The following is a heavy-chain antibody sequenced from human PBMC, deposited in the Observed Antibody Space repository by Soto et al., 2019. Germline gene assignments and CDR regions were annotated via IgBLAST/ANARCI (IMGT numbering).Heavy chain of an antibody. CDR2: ISYDGSNK. CDR3: AKDSEVVVTAWYGMDV. CDR1: GFTFSSYG. D-gene: IGHD2-21*02. Sequence: GGSLRLSCAASGFTFSSYGMHWVRQAPGKGLEWVAVISYDGSNKYYADSVKGRFTISRDNSKNTLYLQMNSLRAEDTAVYYCAKDSEVVVTAWYGMDVWGQGTTVTVSS. J-gene: IGHJ6*02. V-gene: IGHV3-30*18.